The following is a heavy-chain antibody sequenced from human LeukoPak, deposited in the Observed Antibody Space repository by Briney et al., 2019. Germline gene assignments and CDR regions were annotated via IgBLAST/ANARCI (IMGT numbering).Heavy chain of an antibody. CDR2: ISSSSSTI. D-gene: IGHD1-20*01. CDR3: AKDRGGYNWLLDY. CDR1: GFTFSSYS. Sequence: GGSLRLSCAASGFTFSSYSMNWVRQAPGKGLEWVSYISSSSSTIYYADSVKGRFTISRDNAKNSLYLQMNSLRAEDTAVYYCAKDRGGYNWLLDYWGQGTLVTVSS. J-gene: IGHJ4*02. V-gene: IGHV3-48*01.